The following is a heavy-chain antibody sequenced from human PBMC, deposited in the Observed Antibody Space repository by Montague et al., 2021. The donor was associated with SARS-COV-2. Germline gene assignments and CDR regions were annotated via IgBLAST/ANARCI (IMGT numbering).Heavy chain of an antibody. CDR2: ISHSGSA. V-gene: IGHV4-34*01. D-gene: IGHD2-2*01. CDR3: ARTLLGYCSSTSCYGAPPWYYFDY. CDR1: GGSFSDYK. Sequence: SETLSLTCAVYGGSFSDYKWTWIRQSPGKGLEWLGQISHSGSANYNPSLKSRVTISVDKSKNQFSLKLSSVTAADTAVYYCARTLLGYCSSTSCYGAPPWYYFDYWGQGTLVTVSS. J-gene: IGHJ4*02.